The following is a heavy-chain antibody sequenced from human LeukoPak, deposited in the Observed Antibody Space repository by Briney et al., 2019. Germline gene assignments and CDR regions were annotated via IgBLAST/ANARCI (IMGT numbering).Heavy chain of an antibody. V-gene: IGHV1-46*01. Sequence: GASVKVSCKASGHTFSRSYMHWVRQAPGQGLEWMGVINPSGTWTSYAQKFRGRITMTRDMSTSTDYMELRSLGFEDTAVYYCARRLGLRWDLQAFDIWGQGTMVTVSS. CDR2: INPSGTWT. CDR3: ARRLGLRWDLQAFDI. CDR1: GHTFSRSY. J-gene: IGHJ3*02. D-gene: IGHD4-23*01.